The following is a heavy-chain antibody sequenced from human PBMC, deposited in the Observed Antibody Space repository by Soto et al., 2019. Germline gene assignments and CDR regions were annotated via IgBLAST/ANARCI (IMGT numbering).Heavy chain of an antibody. V-gene: IGHV4-59*08. CDR3: AGDIRSGSYRFDY. CDR1: GDSITSYH. Sequence: QVQLQESGPGLVKPSETLSLTCTVSGDSITSYHWSWIRQSPEKGLEWIGYIFNSGSTAYNTYLKCRVTISEDRSKNQFSLKLSSVTAADTAVYYCAGDIRSGSYRFDYWGQGTLVTVSS. J-gene: IGHJ4*02. CDR2: IFNSGST. D-gene: IGHD1-26*01.